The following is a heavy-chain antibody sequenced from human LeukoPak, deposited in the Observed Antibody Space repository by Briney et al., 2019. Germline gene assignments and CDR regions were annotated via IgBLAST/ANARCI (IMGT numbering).Heavy chain of an antibody. D-gene: IGHD6-19*01. CDR3: AKEGTTYSSTWFYS. J-gene: IGHJ5*01. CDR2: ISHNGSVT. Sequence: GRSLRLSCAASGFTFNNYGMQWVRQTPGKGLEWVTVISHNGSVTHYADSVKGRFTISRDTSKNTVYLQMNSLRPEDTAVYYCAKEGTTYSSTWFYSWGQGTLVTVSS. V-gene: IGHV3-30*18. CDR1: GFTFNNYG.